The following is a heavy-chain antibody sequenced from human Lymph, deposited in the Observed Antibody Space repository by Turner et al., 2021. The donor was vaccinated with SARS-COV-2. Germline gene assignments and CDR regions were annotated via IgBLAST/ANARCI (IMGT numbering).Heavy chain of an antibody. CDR2: IYSGGTT. J-gene: IGHJ6*02. Sequence: EVQLVETGGGLIEPGGSLRPSCAASGIIVSRNYMNWVRQAPGEGLEWVSVIYSGGTTYYADSVKGRFTISRDNSKNTLYLKMNSLRVEDTAVYYCARDLGTYGMDVWGQGTTVTVSS. CDR3: ARDLGTYGMDV. V-gene: IGHV3-53*02. CDR1: GIIVSRNY. D-gene: IGHD6-13*01.